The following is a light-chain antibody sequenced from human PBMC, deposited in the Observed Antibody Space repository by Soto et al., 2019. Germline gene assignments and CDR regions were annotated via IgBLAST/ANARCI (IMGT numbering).Light chain of an antibody. CDR1: QSVSSN. CDR2: GAS. Sequence: EIVMTQSPATLSVSPGERASLSCRASQSVSSNLAWYQQKPGQAPRLLIYGASIRAAGIPVRFSGSGSGTDFTLTISSLEPEDFAVYYCQQRNNWPPITFGQGTRLEIK. CDR3: QQRNNWPPIT. J-gene: IGKJ5*01. V-gene: IGKV3-15*01.